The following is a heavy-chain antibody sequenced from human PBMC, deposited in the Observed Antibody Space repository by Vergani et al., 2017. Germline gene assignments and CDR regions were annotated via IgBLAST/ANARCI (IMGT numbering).Heavy chain of an antibody. J-gene: IGHJ4*02. D-gene: IGHD3-9*01. Sequence: QVQLQESGPGLVKPSQTLSLTCTVSGGSLTGDSYYWTWLRQPAGKGLGGIGLIYINGNTNYNPSLQSRVTISLETSKNQFSLSLRSVTAADTAMYYGAGESYDDETGYMPAFEYWGQGALGTGSS. V-gene: IGHV4-61*02. CDR2: IYINGNT. CDR3: AGESYDDETGYMPAFEY. CDR1: GGSLTGDSYY.